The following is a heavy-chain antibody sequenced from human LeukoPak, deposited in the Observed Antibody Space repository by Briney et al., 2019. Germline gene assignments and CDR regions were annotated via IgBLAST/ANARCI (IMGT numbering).Heavy chain of an antibody. CDR2: MNPNSGDT. J-gene: IGHJ5*02. CDR1: GYTFTSYD. Sequence: ASVKVSCKASGYTFTSYDINWVRQAPGQGLVWMGWMNPNSGDTGYPQKFQGRVTMTRDTSITTAYMELSSLRSEDTAVYYCARGGFVWVIPFALWGQGTLVPVSS. D-gene: IGHD3-16*01. V-gene: IGHV1-8*01. CDR3: ARGGFVWVIPFAL.